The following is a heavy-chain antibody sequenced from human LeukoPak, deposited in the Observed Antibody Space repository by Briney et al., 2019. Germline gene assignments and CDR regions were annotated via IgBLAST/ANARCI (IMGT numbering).Heavy chain of an antibody. D-gene: IGHD2/OR15-2a*01. CDR1: GFTFSSYV. CDR2: IGDSGGST. V-gene: IGHV3-23*01. J-gene: IGHJ6*02. Sequence: GGSLGLSCAASGFTFSSYVMSWVRQAPGKGLEWVSAIGDSGGSTYYADSVKGRFTISRDNSKNTLYLQMSSLRAEDTALYYCAKFFSPYYYGMDVWGQGTTVTVSS. CDR3: AKFFSPYYYGMDV.